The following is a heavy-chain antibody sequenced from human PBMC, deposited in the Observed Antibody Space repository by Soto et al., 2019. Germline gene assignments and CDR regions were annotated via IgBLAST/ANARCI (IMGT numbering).Heavy chain of an antibody. CDR1: VYTFTSYG. Sequence: ASVTVSCKASVYTFTSYGISWVRQAPGQGLEWMGWISAYNGNTNYAQKLQGRVTMTTDTSTSTAYMELRSLRSDDTAVYYCARVSSSRDYGFFDYWGQGTLVTVSS. CDR2: ISAYNGNT. CDR3: ARVSSSRDYGFFDY. V-gene: IGHV1-18*01. D-gene: IGHD4-17*01. J-gene: IGHJ4*02.